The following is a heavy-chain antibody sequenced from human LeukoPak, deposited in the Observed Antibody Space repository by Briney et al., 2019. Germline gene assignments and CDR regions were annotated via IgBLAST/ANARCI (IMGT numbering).Heavy chain of an antibody. J-gene: IGHJ4*02. CDR1: GYTFTSYG. CDR3: ARLGASGYYYVGGYYFDY. Sequence: ASVKVSCKASGYTFTSYGISWVRQAPGQGLKWMGWISAYNGNTNYAQKLQGRVTMTTDTSTSTAYMELRSLRSDDTAVYYCARLGASGYYYVGGYYFDYWGQGTLVTVSS. D-gene: IGHD3-22*01. CDR2: ISAYNGNT. V-gene: IGHV1-18*01.